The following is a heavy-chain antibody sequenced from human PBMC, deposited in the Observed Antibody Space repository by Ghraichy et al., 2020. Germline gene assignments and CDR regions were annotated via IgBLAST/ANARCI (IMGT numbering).Heavy chain of an antibody. J-gene: IGHJ4*02. V-gene: IGHV3-30*02. CDR3: AKGCGGDFFYFDS. CDR2: IPDDGSKQ. CDR1: RFTFSRYA. Sequence: GGSLRLSCAASRFTFSRYAMHWVRQAPGKGLEWVAYIPDDGSKQYYPDSVKGRFTISRDNSKNTLYLQMNSLSTEDTAVYYCAKGCGGDFFYFDSWGRGTLVTVS. D-gene: IGHD2-21*02.